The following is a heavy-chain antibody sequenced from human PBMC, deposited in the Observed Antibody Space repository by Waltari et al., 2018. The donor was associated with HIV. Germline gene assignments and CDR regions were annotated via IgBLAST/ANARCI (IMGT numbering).Heavy chain of an antibody. D-gene: IGHD6-13*01. CDR3: ARRGMAAAGTGAGAFDY. J-gene: IGHJ4*02. CDR2: IYPGDSDT. CDR1: GYSFTNYW. Sequence: EVQLVQSGAEVKKPGESLKISCKGSGYSFTNYWIGWVRQMPGKGLEWMGLIYPGDSDTRYSPSFQGQGTISAVKSISTAYLQLSSLKASDTAMYYCARRGMAAAGTGAGAFDYWGQGTLVTVSS. V-gene: IGHV5-51*01.